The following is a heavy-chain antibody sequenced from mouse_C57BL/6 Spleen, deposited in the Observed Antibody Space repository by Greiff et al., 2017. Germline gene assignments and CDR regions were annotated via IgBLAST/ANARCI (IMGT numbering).Heavy chain of an antibody. D-gene: IGHD1-1*01. CDR3: AREGDYGSSYEYFDV. J-gene: IGHJ1*03. V-gene: IGHV5-4*01. CDR1: GFTFSSYA. Sequence: EVKLVESGGGLVKPGGSLKLSCAASGFTFSSYAMSWVRQTPEKRLEWVATISDGGSYTYYPDKVKGRFTISRDNAKNNLYLQMSHLKSEDTAMYYCAREGDYGSSYEYFDVWGTGTTVTVSS. CDR2: ISDGGSYT.